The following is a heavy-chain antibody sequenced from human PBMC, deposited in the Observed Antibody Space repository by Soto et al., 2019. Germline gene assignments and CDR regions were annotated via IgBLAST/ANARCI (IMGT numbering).Heavy chain of an antibody. CDR2: IIPISGTA. D-gene: IGHD2-2*01. V-gene: IGHV1-69*01. CDR1: GGTFSSYA. Sequence: QVQLVQSGAEVKKPGSSVKVSCTASGGTFSSYAISWVRQAPGQGLEWMGGIIPISGTANYAQKFQGRVTITADESMSTAYMELSSLRSEDTAVYYCARSQGSSTSLEIYYYYYYGMDVWGQGTTVTVSS. J-gene: IGHJ6*02. CDR3: ARSQGSSTSLEIYYYYYYGMDV.